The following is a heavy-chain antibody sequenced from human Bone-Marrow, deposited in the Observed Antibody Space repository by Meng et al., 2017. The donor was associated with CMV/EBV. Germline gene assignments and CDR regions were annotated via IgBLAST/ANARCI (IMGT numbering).Heavy chain of an antibody. CDR2: ISSNGGST. CDR3: ARDPGADFHFDY. D-gene: IGHD3-3*01. V-gene: IGHV3-64*02. CDR1: GFTFSSYA. Sequence: GESLKISCAASGFTFSSYAMHWVRQAPGKGLEYVSAISSNGGSTYYADSVKGRFTISRDNSKNTLYLQMNSLRAEGTAVYYCARDPGADFHFDYWGQATLVTVSS. J-gene: IGHJ4*02.